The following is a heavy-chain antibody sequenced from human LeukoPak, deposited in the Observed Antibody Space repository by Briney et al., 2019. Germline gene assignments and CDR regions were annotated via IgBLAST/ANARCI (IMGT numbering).Heavy chain of an antibody. CDR1: GFTFSSDA. D-gene: IGHD4-23*01. CDR3: AKDRSLNGGNSNGFFDY. V-gene: IGHV3-23*01. Sequence: PGGSLRLSCAASGFTFSSDAMNWVRQRPGKGLEWVSVISGSGDKTYYADSVKGRFIISRDNSKNTVYLHMNSLRAEDTAVYFCAKDRSLNGGNSNGFFDYWGQGTLVTVSS. CDR2: ISGSGDKT. J-gene: IGHJ4*02.